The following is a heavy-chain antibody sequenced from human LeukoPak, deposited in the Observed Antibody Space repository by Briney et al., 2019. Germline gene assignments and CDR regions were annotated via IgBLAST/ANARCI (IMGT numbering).Heavy chain of an antibody. CDR2: INPNSGGT. CDR3: ARVGYYESSGYYEY. D-gene: IGHD3-22*01. J-gene: IGHJ4*02. Sequence: ASVKVSCKASGYTLTDYYMHWVRQAPGQGLEWMGRINPNSGGTNYAQKFQGRVTMTRDTSISTVYMELSRLRSDDSAVYYCARVGYYESSGYYEYWGQGTLVAVSS. CDR1: GYTLTDYY. V-gene: IGHV1-2*06.